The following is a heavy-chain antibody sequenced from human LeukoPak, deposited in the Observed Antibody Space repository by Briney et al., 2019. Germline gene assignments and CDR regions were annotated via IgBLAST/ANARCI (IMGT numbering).Heavy chain of an antibody. CDR3: ATLIMITFGGVRDY. Sequence: GGSLRLSCAASGFTVSSNYMSWVRQAPGKGLEWVSVIYSGGSTYYADSVKGRFTISRDNSKNTLYLQMNSLRAEDTAVYYCATLIMITFGGVRDYWGQGTLVTVSS. CDR2: IYSGGST. J-gene: IGHJ4*02. CDR1: GFTVSSNY. V-gene: IGHV3-53*01. D-gene: IGHD3-16*01.